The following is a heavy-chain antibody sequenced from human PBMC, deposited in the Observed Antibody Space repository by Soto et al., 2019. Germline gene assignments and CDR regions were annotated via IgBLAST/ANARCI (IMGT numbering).Heavy chain of an antibody. J-gene: IGHJ4*02. CDR3: AGGGGIAVPEPFGD. CDR1: GYPVPSGG. Sequence: AXTASCKASGYPVPSGGISWVRQATDQGFEWMGWISAYNGNTNYAQKLQGRVTMTTDTSTSTAYMELRSLRSDDTAGYYCAGGGGIAVPEPFGDGGKGTLGTV. D-gene: IGHD6-19*01. V-gene: IGHV1-18*01. CDR2: ISAYNGNT.